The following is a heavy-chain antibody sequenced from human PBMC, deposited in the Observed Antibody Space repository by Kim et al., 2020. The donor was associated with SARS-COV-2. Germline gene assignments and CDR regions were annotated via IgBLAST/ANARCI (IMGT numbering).Heavy chain of an antibody. CDR2: INGGDGNT. J-gene: IGHJ5*02. V-gene: IGHV1-3*01. D-gene: IGHD3-10*01. Sequence: ASVKVSCKSSGYTFTNYAIHWVRQAPGQRLEWMGWINGGDGNTRYSQKFQGRVTITRDTSASTASMELSSLISEDTALYYCVSGRDSGTSYWLDPWGQGTLVTVSS. CDR1: GYTFTNYA. CDR3: VSGRDSGTSYWLDP.